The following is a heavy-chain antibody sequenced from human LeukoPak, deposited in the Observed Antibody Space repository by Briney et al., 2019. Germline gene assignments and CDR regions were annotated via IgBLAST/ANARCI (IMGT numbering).Heavy chain of an antibody. D-gene: IGHD6-6*01. J-gene: IGHJ4*02. CDR1: GGSLSSYY. V-gene: IGHV4-59*12. CDR3: ARVFRELAYSSSALLFDY. CDR2: IYYSGST. Sequence: PSETLSLTCTVSGGSLSSYYWSWIRQPPGKGLEWIGYIYYSGSTNYNPSLKSRVTISVDTSKNQFSLKLSSVTAADTAVYYCARVFRELAYSSSALLFDYWGQGTLVTVSS.